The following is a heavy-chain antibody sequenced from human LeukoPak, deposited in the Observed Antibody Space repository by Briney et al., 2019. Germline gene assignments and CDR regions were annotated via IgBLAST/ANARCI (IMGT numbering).Heavy chain of an antibody. CDR1: GYVFDGYY. Sequence: ASVKVSCKASGYVFDGYYIHWVRQAPGQGLEWMGRINPNSGGTNYAQKFQGRVTMTRDTSISTAYMELSRLRSDDTAVYYCARDHDYGDLDYWGQGTLVTVSS. J-gene: IGHJ4*02. CDR2: INPNSGGT. CDR3: ARDHDYGDLDY. V-gene: IGHV1-2*06. D-gene: IGHD4-17*01.